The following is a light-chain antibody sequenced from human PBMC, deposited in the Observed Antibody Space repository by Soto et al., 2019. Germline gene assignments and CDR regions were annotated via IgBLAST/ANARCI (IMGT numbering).Light chain of an antibody. CDR3: QQYSAYPLT. J-gene: IGKJ4*01. V-gene: IGKV1-5*01. Sequence: GDRVTIACRASQSISGYLAWYQRKPGKAPKLLIYDASNLETGVPSRFSGSGSGTEFTLTINSLQPDDFATYYCQQYSAYPLTFGGGTKVDIK. CDR1: QSISGY. CDR2: DAS.